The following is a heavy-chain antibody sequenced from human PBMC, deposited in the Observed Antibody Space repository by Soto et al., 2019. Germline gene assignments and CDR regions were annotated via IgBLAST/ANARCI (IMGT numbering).Heavy chain of an antibody. D-gene: IGHD3-10*01. CDR1: GFAFSSYA. CDR3: GRDLSGSGD. Sequence: QVQLVESGGGVVQPGRSLRLSCAASGFAFSSYAMHWVRQAPGKGLEWVAVISYDGSNKYYADSVKGRFTISRDNSKNTLYLKMNGLRAEDTAVYYCGRDLSGSGDWGQGTLVTVSS. V-gene: IGHV3-30-3*01. CDR2: ISYDGSNK. J-gene: IGHJ4*02.